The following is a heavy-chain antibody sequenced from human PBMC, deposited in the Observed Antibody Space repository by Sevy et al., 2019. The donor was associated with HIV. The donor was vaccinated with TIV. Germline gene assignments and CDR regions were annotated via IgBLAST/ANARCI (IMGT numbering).Heavy chain of an antibody. CDR1: GFTFSSYS. CDR2: ISSSSSYI. D-gene: IGHD6-19*01. J-gene: IGHJ4*02. V-gene: IGHV3-21*01. CDR3: ARDGSSQALAGFDY. Sequence: GGSLRLSCAASGFTFSSYSMNWVRQAPGKGLEWVSSISSSSSYIYYADSVKGRFTISRDNAKNSLYLQMNSLRAEDTAVYYCARDGSSQALAGFDYWGQGTLVTVSS.